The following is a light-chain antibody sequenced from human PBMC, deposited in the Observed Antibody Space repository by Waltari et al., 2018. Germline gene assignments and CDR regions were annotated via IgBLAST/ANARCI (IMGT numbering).Light chain of an antibody. V-gene: IGLV2-14*03. CDR2: DVS. CDR3: NSWTTSSTLL. J-gene: IGLJ3*02. CDR1: SRNVGVYNF. Sequence: QSAMTQPASLCGSAGSTITISFAGTSRNVGVYNFFSWYQHHPGKAPKLIISDVSNRPSGVSDRFSGSKSGNTASLTISGLQTEDEADYYCNSWTTSSTLLFGGGTKVTVL.